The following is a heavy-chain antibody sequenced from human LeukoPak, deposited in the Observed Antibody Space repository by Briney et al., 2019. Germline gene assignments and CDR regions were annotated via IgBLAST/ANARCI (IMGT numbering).Heavy chain of an antibody. CDR3: ARESGSGYSY. V-gene: IGHV1-18*01. CDR2: ISAYNGNT. D-gene: IGHD5-12*01. J-gene: IGHJ4*02. Sequence: ASVKVSCKASGYAFTSYGISWVRQAPGQGLEWMGWISAYNGNTNYAQKFQGRVTMTTDTSTTTAYMELRSLRSEDTAVYYCARESGSGYSYWGQGTLVTVSS. CDR1: GYAFTSYG.